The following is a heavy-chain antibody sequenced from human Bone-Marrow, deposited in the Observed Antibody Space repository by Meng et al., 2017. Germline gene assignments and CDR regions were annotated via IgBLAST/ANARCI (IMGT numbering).Heavy chain of an antibody. Sequence: GESLKISCAASGFTFSSYAMHWVRQAPGKGLEWVAVISYDGSNKYYADSVKGRFTISRDNSKNTLYLQMNSLRAEDTALYYCARVPALRSWSDYWGQGTLVTVSS. V-gene: IGHV3-30*04. D-gene: IGHD6-13*01. CDR2: ISYDGSNK. J-gene: IGHJ4*02. CDR3: ARVPALRSWSDY. CDR1: GFTFSSYA.